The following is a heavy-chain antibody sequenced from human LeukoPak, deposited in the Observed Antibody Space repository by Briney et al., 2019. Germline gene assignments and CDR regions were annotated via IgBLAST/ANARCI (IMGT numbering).Heavy chain of an antibody. CDR1: GGSFSGYY. Sequence: SETLSLTCAVYGGSFSGYYWSWIRQPPGKGLEWIGEINHSGSTNYNPSLKSRVTISVDTSKNQFSLKLSSVTAADTAVYYCARGLTLDYYDSSGYYSDYFDYWGQGTLVTVSS. CDR2: INHSGST. J-gene: IGHJ4*02. D-gene: IGHD3-22*01. V-gene: IGHV4-34*01. CDR3: ARGLTLDYYDSSGYYSDYFDY.